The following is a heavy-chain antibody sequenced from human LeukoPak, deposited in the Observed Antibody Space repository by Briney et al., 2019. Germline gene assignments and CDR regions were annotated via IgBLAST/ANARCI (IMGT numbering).Heavy chain of an antibody. J-gene: IGHJ2*01. Sequence: AGGSLRLSCEASGSTSSSFAMHWVRQAPGKGLEWVAFVGYDRSDIQYADSVKGRFTISSDNSRNTLFLDMNSLRPEDTAVYYCAKEPPGGCSIDLCGRGTLVSVSS. CDR2: VGYDRSDI. D-gene: IGHD3-16*01. CDR1: GSTSSSFA. V-gene: IGHV3-30*02. CDR3: AKEPPGGCSIDL.